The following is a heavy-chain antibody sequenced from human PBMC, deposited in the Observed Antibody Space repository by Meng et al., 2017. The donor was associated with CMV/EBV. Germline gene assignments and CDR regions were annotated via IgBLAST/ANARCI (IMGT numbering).Heavy chain of an antibody. V-gene: IGHV3-21*01. CDR2: ISSSSYI. D-gene: IGHD3-3*01. Sequence: GESLKISCAASGFTFSSYSMHWVRQAPGEGLEWVSSISSSSYIYYADSVKGRFTISRDNAKNSLYLQMNSLRAEDTAVYYCARDPRFPGVWGQGTTVTVSS. CDR3: ARDPRFPGV. CDR1: GFTFSSYS. J-gene: IGHJ6*02.